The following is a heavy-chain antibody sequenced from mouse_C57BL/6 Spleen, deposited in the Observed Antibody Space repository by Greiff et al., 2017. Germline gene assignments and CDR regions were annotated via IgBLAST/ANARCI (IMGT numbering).Heavy chain of an antibody. CDR2: ISSGGAYI. D-gene: IGHD2-1*01. V-gene: IGHV5-9-1*02. Sequence: EVKVVESGEGLVKPGGSLKLSCAASGFTFSSYAMSWVRQTPEKRLEWVAYISSGGAYIYYADTVKGRFTISRDNARNTLYLQMSRLKSEDTAMYYCTRGNYYGNSPFAYWGQGTLVTVSA. CDR1: GFTFSSYA. J-gene: IGHJ3*01. CDR3: TRGNYYGNSPFAY.